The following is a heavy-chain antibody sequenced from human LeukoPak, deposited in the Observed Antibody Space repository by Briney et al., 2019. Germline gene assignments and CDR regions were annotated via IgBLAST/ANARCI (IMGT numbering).Heavy chain of an antibody. Sequence: GGSLRLSCAASGFTFNNYAMTWVRQAPGKGLEWVSGISGSGGGTYYADSVKGRFTISRDNSKNTLYLQMNSLRAEDTAVYYCAKPSGYSGYEEFDYWGQGTLVTVSS. D-gene: IGHD5-12*01. CDR2: ISGSGGGT. CDR1: GFTFNNYA. CDR3: AKPSGYSGYEEFDY. J-gene: IGHJ4*02. V-gene: IGHV3-23*01.